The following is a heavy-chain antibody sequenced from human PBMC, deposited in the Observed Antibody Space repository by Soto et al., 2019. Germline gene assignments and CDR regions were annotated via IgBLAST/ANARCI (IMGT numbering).Heavy chain of an antibody. CDR3: ACWGHIVPVAPSDFDR. V-gene: IGHV3-74*01. J-gene: IGHJ4*02. D-gene: IGHD2-8*02. CDR2: ISPDGSDV. CDR1: GFPFTHYL. Sequence: LXLSCASSGFPFTHYLMNWFRQTPVKGLMWVSRISPDGSDVGYADSVEGRFTVSRDNAKNTLYLQMHSLRAEDTAMYYCACWGHIVPVAPSDFDRWGQGTLVTVSS.